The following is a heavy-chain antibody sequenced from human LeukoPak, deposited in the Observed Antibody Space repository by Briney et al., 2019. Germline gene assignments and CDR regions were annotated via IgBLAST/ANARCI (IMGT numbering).Heavy chain of an antibody. V-gene: IGHV3-21*01. Sequence: GGSLRLPCAASGFTFSSYIMNWVRQAPGKGLEWVSSIQNSSSYIYYADSVKGRFTISRDNAKNSLYLQMNSLRAEDTAVYYCARVGILNWFDPWGQGTLVTVSS. CDR1: GFTFSSYI. CDR3: ARVGILNWFDP. J-gene: IGHJ5*02. CDR2: IQNSSSYI.